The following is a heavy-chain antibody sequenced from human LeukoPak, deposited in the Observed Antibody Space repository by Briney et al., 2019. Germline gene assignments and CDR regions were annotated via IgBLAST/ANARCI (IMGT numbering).Heavy chain of an antibody. CDR2: INPNSGGT. V-gene: IGHV1-2*02. Sequence: ASVKVSCKASGYTFIDYYMHWVRQAPGRGLEWMGWINPNSGGTNYAQKFQGRVTMTRDTSISTAYMELSRLRSDDTAVYYCAAGIAAAGPFFDYWGQGTLVTVSS. CDR1: GYTFIDYY. CDR3: AAGIAAAGPFFDY. J-gene: IGHJ4*02. D-gene: IGHD6-13*01.